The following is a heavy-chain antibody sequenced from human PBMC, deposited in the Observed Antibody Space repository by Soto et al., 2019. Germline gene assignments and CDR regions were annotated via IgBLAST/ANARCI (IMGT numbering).Heavy chain of an antibody. V-gene: IGHV3-23*01. J-gene: IGHJ4*02. CDR1: GFTFSSYA. CDR3: AKGDYYDILTGYLGMDY. CDR2: ISGSGGST. D-gene: IGHD3-9*01. Sequence: GGSLRLSCAASGFTFSSYAMSWVRQAPGKGLEWVSAISGSGGSTYYADSVKGRFTISRDNSKNTLYLQMNSLRAEDTAVYYCAKGDYYDILTGYLGMDYWGQGTLVTVSS.